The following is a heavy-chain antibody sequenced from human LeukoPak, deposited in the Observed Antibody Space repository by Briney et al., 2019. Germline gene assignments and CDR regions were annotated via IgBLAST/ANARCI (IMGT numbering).Heavy chain of an antibody. CDR3: AVEGYCSGGACYTNWFDP. CDR2: ISSSGTTM. D-gene: IGHD2-15*01. J-gene: IGHJ5*02. CDR1: GFTFSDYS. V-gene: IGHV3-48*02. Sequence: GGSLRLSCAVSGFTFSDYSMNWVRQAPGKGLDWVSYISSSGTTMYYADSVKGRFTISRDNAKNSLYLQMNSLRDEDTAVYYCAVEGYCSGGACYTNWFDPWGQGTLVTVSS.